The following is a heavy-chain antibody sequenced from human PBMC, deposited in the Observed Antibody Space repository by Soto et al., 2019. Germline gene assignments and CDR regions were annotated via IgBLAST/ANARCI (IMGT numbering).Heavy chain of an antibody. V-gene: IGHV4-4*02. J-gene: IGHJ4*02. CDR1: GGSISGSNW. CDR3: ATRATYSYDSSGFY. Sequence: SETLSLTCAVSGGSISGSNWWTWVRQPPGKGLEWVGEIYHSGSTNYNPSLKSRVTISKDNSKNQFSLKLSSVTAADTAVYYCATRATYSYDSSGFYWGQGTLVTVSS. D-gene: IGHD3-22*01. CDR2: IYHSGST.